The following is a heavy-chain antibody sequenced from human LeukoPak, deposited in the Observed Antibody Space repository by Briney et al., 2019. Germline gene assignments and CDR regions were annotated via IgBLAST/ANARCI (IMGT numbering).Heavy chain of an antibody. CDR2: ISGSGGST. D-gene: IGHD3-22*01. CDR1: GFTFSTYA. J-gene: IGHJ4*02. V-gene: IGHV3-23*01. CDR3: AKDGEYYDSSGYYSHFDY. Sequence: GGSLRLSCAASGFTFSTYAMSWVRQAPGKGLEWVSGISGSGGSTYYADSVKGRFTISRDNPKNTLDLQMNSLRAEDTAVYYCAKDGEYYDSSGYYSHFDYRGQATLVTVSS.